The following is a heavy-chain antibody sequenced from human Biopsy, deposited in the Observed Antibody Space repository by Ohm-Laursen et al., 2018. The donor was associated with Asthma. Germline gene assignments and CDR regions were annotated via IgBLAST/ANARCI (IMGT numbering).Heavy chain of an antibody. CDR3: ASQSSGPDFWSGYCYFDY. CDR2: ISYDGSNK. J-gene: IGHJ4*02. CDR1: GFTFSSYG. Sequence: RSLRLSCAASGFTFSSYGMHWVRQAPGKGLEWVAVISYDGSNKYYADSVKGRFTISRDNSKNTLYLQMNSLRAEDTAVYYCASQSSGPDFWSGYCYFDYWGQGTLVTVSS. D-gene: IGHD3-3*01. V-gene: IGHV3-30*03.